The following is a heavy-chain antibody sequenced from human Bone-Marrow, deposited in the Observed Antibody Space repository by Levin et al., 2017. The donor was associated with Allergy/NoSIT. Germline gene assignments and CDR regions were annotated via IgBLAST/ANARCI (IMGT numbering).Heavy chain of an antibody. CDR2: ISWDSGTI. CDR1: GFIFDDYG. CDR3: AKDSGGYCANGVCYSYGMNV. V-gene: IGHV3-9*01. J-gene: IGHJ6*02. Sequence: PGGSLRLSCAASGFIFDDYGMHWVRQAPGKGLEWVSGISWDSGTIGYADSVKGRFTISRDNAKKSLYLQMNSLRAEDTALYYCAKDSGGYCANGVCYSYGMNVWGQGTTVTVSS. D-gene: IGHD2-8*01.